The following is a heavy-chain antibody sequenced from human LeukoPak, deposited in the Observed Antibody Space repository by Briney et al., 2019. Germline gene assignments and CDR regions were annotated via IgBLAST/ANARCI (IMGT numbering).Heavy chain of an antibody. J-gene: IGHJ4*02. Sequence: SETLSLTCTVSGGSISSSSYYWGWIRQPPGKGLEWIGSIYYSGSTYYNPSLKSRVTISVDTSKNQFSLKLSSVTAADTAVYYCARAYSGSFQLDYWGQGILVTVSS. D-gene: IGHD1-26*01. CDR2: IYYSGST. CDR1: GGSISSSSYY. CDR3: ARAYSGSFQLDY. V-gene: IGHV4-39*07.